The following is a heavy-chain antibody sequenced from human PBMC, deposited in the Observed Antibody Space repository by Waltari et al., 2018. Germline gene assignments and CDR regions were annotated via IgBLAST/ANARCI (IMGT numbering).Heavy chain of an antibody. CDR3: ARVARKTYSSPVPGRDYYYGMDV. Sequence: EEQLVESGGGLIQPGESLRVSCVVSGFTFSRYWMNWVRQAPGKGLVWVARNNSDGSDTSYADSVKGRFTSSRDNAKNTVYLQMKSLRAEDTAVYYCARVARKTYSSPVPGRDYYYGMDVWGLGTTVTVSS. D-gene: IGHD6-13*01. V-gene: IGHV3-74*01. CDR2: NNSDGSDT. CDR1: GFTFSRYW. J-gene: IGHJ6*02.